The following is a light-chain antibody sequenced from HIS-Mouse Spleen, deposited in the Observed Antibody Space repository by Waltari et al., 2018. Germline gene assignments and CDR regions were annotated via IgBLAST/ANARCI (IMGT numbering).Light chain of an antibody. J-gene: IGLJ3*02. CDR2: EGS. V-gene: IGLV2-23*01. Sequence: QSALTQPASASGSPGQSITISCTGTTRDVGSYNLSSWYQQHPGKAPKLMIYEGSKRPSGVSNRFSGSKSGNTASLTISGLQAEDEADYYCCSYAGSSTWVFGGGTKLTVL. CDR3: CSYAGSSTWV. CDR1: TRDVGSYNL.